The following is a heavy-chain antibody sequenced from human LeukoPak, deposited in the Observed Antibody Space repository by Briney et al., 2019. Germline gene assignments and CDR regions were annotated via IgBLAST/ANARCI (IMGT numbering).Heavy chain of an antibody. CDR2: IDPSDSYT. Sequence: GESLRISCKGSGYSFTSYWISWVRQMPGKGLEWIGRIDPSDSYTNYSPSFQGHVTISADKAIGTAEQQWSRLKASVAAIYYCGSGVGATLDYWGQGTLVTVSS. V-gene: IGHV5-10-1*01. D-gene: IGHD1-26*01. J-gene: IGHJ4*02. CDR1: GYSFTSYW. CDR3: GSGVGATLDY.